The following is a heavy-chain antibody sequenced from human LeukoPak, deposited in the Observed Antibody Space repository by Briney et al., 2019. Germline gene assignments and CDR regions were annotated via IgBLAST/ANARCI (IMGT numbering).Heavy chain of an antibody. CDR3: AKEPNWAFFDY. D-gene: IGHD7-27*01. CDR1: GFTVSSNY. J-gene: IGHJ4*02. V-gene: IGHV3-53*01. Sequence: GGSLRLSCAASGFTVSSNYMSWVRQAPGKGLEWVSVIYSGGTTYYADSVKGRYTISRDNAKNSLYLQMNSLRAEDTAVYYCAKEPNWAFFDYWGQGTLVAVSS. CDR2: IYSGGTT.